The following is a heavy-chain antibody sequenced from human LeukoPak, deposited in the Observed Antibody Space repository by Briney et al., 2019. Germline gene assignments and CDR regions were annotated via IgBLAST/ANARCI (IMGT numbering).Heavy chain of an antibody. CDR3: ARRHHFGFLDS. CDR1: GVMFPSYW. Sequence: GGSLRLSCAASGVMFPSYWMTWVRQAPGKGLEWVANIKQDGSEKYYVDSVKGRFTISRDNAKNSVYLQMNSLRAEDMAVYYCARRHHFGFLDSWGQGTLVTVSS. J-gene: IGHJ4*02. V-gene: IGHV3-7*04. D-gene: IGHD3-10*01. CDR2: IKQDGSEK.